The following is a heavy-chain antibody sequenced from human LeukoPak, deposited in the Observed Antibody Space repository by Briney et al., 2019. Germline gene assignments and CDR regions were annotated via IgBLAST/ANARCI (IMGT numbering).Heavy chain of an antibody. CDR3: ARQGGYYGSGEEYYFDF. J-gene: IGHJ4*02. D-gene: IGHD3-10*01. V-gene: IGHV3-23*01. Sequence: GGSLRLSCVASGFSFSNYAMSWVRQAPGKGLEWVSAISGSGVSTYFADSVKGRFTVSRDNSKNTLYLQMNSLRAEDTAVYYCARQGGYYGSGEEYYFDFWGQGTLVTVSS. CDR2: ISGSGVST. CDR1: GFSFSNYA.